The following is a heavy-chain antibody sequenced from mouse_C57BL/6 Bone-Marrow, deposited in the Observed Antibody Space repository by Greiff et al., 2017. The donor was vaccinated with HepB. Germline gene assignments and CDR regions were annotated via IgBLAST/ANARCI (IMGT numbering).Heavy chain of an antibody. CDR1: GFSLSTSGMG. J-gene: IGHJ1*03. V-gene: IGHV8-12*01. Sequence: QVTLKECGPGILQSSQTLSLTCSFSGFSLSTSGMGVSWIRQPSGKGLEWLAHIYWDDDKRYNPSLKSRLTISKDTSRNQVFLKITSVDTADTATYYCARRGRGYWYFDVWGTGTTVTVSS. CDR2: IYWDDDK. CDR3: ARRGRGYWYFDV.